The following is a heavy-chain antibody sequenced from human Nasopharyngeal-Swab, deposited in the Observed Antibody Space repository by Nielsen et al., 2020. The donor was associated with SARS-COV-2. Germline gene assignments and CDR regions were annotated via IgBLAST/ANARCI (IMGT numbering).Heavy chain of an antibody. CDR3: ARVKLRLGELSLASKAFYYYYGMDV. V-gene: IGHV1-69*04. Sequence: SVKVSCKASGGTFSGYAISWVRQAPGQGLEWMGRIISILGIANYAQKFQGRVTITADKSTSTAYMELSSLRSEDTAVYYCARVKLRLGELSLASKAFYYYYGMDVWGQGTTVTVSS. CDR2: IISILGIA. D-gene: IGHD3-16*02. J-gene: IGHJ6*02. CDR1: GGTFSGYA.